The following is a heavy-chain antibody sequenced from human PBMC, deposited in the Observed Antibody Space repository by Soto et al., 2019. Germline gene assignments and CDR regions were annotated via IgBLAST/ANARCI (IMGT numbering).Heavy chain of an antibody. D-gene: IGHD1-20*01. Sequence: GGSLRLSCAASGFPFNDHAMNCVRQTPGKGLEWVESISCDSGIREYADAVKGRFTIARDDAKNSLYLEMDSLRADDTALYYSAREYNNCSSRYAAPWG. CDR1: GFPFNDHA. CDR3: AREYNNCSSRYAAP. V-gene: IGHV3-9*01. J-gene: IGHJ6*01. CDR2: ISCDSGIR.